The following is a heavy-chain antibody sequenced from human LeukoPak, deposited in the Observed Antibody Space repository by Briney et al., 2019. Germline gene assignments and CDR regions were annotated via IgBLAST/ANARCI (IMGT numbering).Heavy chain of an antibody. CDR1: GFTVSTNY. CDR3: ARVHDRRVTYYDILTPDV. V-gene: IGHV3-66*01. CDR2: IYSGGST. D-gene: IGHD3-9*01. Sequence: GGSLRLSCAASGFTVSTNYMSWVRQAPGKGLEWVSVIYSGGSTYYADSVRGRFTISRDNSKNMLYLQMNSLRAEDTAVYYCARVHDRRVTYYDILTPDVWGKGTTVTVSS. J-gene: IGHJ6*04.